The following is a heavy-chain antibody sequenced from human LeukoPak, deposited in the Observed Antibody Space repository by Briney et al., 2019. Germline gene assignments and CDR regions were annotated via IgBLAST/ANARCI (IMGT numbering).Heavy chain of an antibody. V-gene: IGHV5-51*01. CDR2: LHPGDSDT. CDR1: GYSFTSYW. Sequence: GESLKISCKSSGYSFTSYWIAWVRQMPGKGLEWMGILHPGDSDTRYSPSFQGQVTISADRSITTAYLQWSSLKASDTAMYYCAREGSLTDDAFDIWGQGTMVTVSS. J-gene: IGHJ3*02. CDR3: AREGSLTDDAFDI.